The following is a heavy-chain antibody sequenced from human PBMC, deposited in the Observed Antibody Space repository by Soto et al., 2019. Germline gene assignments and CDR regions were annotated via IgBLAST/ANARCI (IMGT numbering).Heavy chain of an antibody. D-gene: IGHD6-6*01. J-gene: IGHJ6*02. V-gene: IGHV4-4*02. Sequence: SETLSLTCAVSGGSISSSNWWSWVRQPPGKGLEWIGEIYHSGSTNYNPSLKSRVTISVDKSKNQCSLKLSSVTASDTAVYYCASWGRVLGPDSSSLRTADNYYYYGMDVWGQGTTVTVSS. CDR2: IYHSGST. CDR1: GGSISSSNW. CDR3: ASWGRVLGPDSSSLRTADNYYYYGMDV.